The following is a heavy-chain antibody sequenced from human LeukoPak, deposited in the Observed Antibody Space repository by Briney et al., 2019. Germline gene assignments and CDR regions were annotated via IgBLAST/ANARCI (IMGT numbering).Heavy chain of an antibody. Sequence: PSETLSLTCTVSGGSISSYYWSWIRQPPGKGLEWIGYIYYSGSTNYNPSLKSRVTISVDTSKNQFSLKLSSVTAADTAVYYCARLEPSLDGLAFDIWGQRTMVTVSS. CDR1: GGSISSYY. CDR2: IYYSGST. CDR3: ARLEPSLDGLAFDI. J-gene: IGHJ3*02. D-gene: IGHD5-24*01. V-gene: IGHV4-59*01.